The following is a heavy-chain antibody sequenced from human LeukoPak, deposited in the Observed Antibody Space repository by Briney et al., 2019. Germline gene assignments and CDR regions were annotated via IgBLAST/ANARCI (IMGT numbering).Heavy chain of an antibody. CDR1: GFSVSSNY. CDR2: IYSDGRT. CDR3: ARGAFD. Sequence: PGGSLRLSCVGSGFSVSSNYMNWVRQAPGRGLDWVSVIYSDGRTFYADSVKGRFTSSRDNSKNTVDLQMNNLGADDMAVYYCARGAFDWGQGTLVTVSS. V-gene: IGHV3-53*01. J-gene: IGHJ4*02.